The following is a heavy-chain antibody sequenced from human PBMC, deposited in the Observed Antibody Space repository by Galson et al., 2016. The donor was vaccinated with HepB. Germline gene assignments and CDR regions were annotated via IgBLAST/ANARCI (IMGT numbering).Heavy chain of an antibody. CDR2: MYNSGGT. Sequence: SLRLSCAGSGVSVSTSYISWVRQVPGKGLEWVSVMYNSGGTTYAESVRGRFTVSRDNSKNTLYLQMNGLRAEDTAVYYCAREFGGHCKDASCRYFDTWGQGTLVTVSS. D-gene: IGHD3-16*01. CDR1: GVSVSTSY. J-gene: IGHJ4*02. V-gene: IGHV3-53*01. CDR3: AREFGGHCKDASCRYFDT.